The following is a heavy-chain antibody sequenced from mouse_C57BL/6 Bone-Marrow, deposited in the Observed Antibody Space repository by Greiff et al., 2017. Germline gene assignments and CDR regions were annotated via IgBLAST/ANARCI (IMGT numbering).Heavy chain of an antibody. CDR1: GYTFTSYW. CDR2: INPAGSDN. J-gene: IGHJ1*03. CDR3: ANYDARNFDV. V-gene: IGHV1-74*01. Sequence: VQLLQSGADLVKPGASVKLSCKASGYTFTSYWMHWVKQSPGQGLEWIGWINPAGSDNNYNHKFKGKATLTVDKSSSTAYMQLSSLTSGDSAVYSGANYDARNFDVWGTGTTLTVSS. D-gene: IGHD2-3*01.